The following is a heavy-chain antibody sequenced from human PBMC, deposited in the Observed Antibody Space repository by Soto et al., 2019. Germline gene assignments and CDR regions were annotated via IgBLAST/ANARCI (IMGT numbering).Heavy chain of an antibody. Sequence: GESLKISCKGSGYSFTSYWIAWVRQMPGKGLEWMGIIYPGDSDTKYSPSFQGQVTISADKSINSDYLQWSSLKASDTAMYYCASTSVLATPYGMDVWGQGTTVTVSS. J-gene: IGHJ6*02. CDR3: ASTSVLATPYGMDV. V-gene: IGHV5-51*01. CDR1: GYSFTSYW. D-gene: IGHD3-10*01. CDR2: IYPGDSDT.